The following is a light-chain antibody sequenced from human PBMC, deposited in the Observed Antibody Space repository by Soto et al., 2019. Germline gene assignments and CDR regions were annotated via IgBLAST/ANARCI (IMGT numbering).Light chain of an antibody. V-gene: IGKV1-5*01. CDR1: QSISSW. CDR3: QQYNSYSYT. CDR2: DAP. Sequence: TLSPSTLSASVGVRVTITCRASQSISSWLAWYQQKPGKAPKLLIYDAPSLESGVPSRFSGSGSGTEFTLTISSLQPDDFATYYCQQYNSYSYTFGQGTKVDIK. J-gene: IGKJ2*01.